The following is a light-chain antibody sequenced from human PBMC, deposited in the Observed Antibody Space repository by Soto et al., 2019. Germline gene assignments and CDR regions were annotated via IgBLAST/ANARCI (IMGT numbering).Light chain of an antibody. J-gene: IGLJ1*01. Sequence: QSALTQPASVSGSPGQSITISCTGSSSDVGHSNHVSWYQQHPGKAPKLIIYGVTNRPSGISNRFSGSKSGSTASLTISGLQHEDEADYYCNSYTISTPYVFGTGTKVTVL. V-gene: IGLV2-14*03. CDR2: GVT. CDR3: NSYTISTPYV. CDR1: SSDVGHSNH.